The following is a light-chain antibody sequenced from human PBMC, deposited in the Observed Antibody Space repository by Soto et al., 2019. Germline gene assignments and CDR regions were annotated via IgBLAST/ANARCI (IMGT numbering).Light chain of an antibody. J-gene: IGKJ1*01. V-gene: IGKV3-15*01. Sequence: EIVMTQSPATLSVSPGERATLSCRASQSVSSNLAWYQQKPGQAPRLLIYGASTRATGIPARFSGSGSGTEFTLTISSLLSEDFAVYYCQHYNNWPPEAFGQGTKVDIK. CDR1: QSVSSN. CDR2: GAS. CDR3: QHYNNWPPEA.